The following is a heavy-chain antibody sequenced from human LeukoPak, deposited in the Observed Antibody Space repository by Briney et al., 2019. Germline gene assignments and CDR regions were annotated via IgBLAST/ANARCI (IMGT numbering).Heavy chain of an antibody. CDR1: GYTFIDYY. CDR2: INTNTGET. V-gene: IGHV1-2*02. J-gene: IGHJ5*02. CDR3: ARWGGVQFDP. Sequence: AASVKVSCKASGYTFIDYYMNWVRQAPGQGLEWMGWINTNTGETNYAQKFQGRVTMTRDTSISTVYMELTSLTSDDTAVYYCARWGGVQFDPWGQGTLVTVSS. D-gene: IGHD2-8*01.